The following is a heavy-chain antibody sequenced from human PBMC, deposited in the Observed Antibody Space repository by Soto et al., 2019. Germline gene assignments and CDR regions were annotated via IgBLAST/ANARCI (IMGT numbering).Heavy chain of an antibody. Sequence: QVQLVESGGGVVQPGRSLRLSCAASGFTFSSYGMHWVRQAPGKGLEWVAVISCDGSNKYYADSVKGRFTISRDNSKNTLYLQMNSLRAEDTAVYYCAKALNYDFWINWFDPWGQGTLVTVSS. CDR2: ISCDGSNK. V-gene: IGHV3-30*18. D-gene: IGHD3-3*01. J-gene: IGHJ5*02. CDR3: AKALNYDFWINWFDP. CDR1: GFTFSSYG.